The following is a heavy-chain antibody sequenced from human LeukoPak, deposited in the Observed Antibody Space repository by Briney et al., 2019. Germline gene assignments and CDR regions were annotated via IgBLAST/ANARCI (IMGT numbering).Heavy chain of an antibody. V-gene: IGHV5-51*01. CDR1: GYSFTSYW. Sequence: GESLKISCKGSGYSFTSYWIGWVRQMPGKGLEWMGIIYPGDSDTRYSPSFQGQVTISADKSISTAYLQWSSLKSSDTAMYYCARLRRITLFGVATDFDYWGQGTLVTVSS. CDR3: ARLRRITLFGVATDFDY. CDR2: IYPGDSDT. D-gene: IGHD3-3*01. J-gene: IGHJ4*02.